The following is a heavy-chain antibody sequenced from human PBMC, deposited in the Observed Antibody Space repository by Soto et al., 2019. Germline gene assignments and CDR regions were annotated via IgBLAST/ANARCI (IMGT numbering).Heavy chain of an antibody. Sequence: QVQLQESGPGLVKPSETLSLTCTVSGGSINNYYWSWIRQPPGKGLEWIGYIHYGGSTNYNPSLKSRVTISLDTPKTQFSLKLSSLTAADTAVYYCARSFPHYDPNGYREYFQYWGQGTLVTVSS. J-gene: IGHJ1*01. CDR3: ARSFPHYDPNGYREYFQY. D-gene: IGHD3-16*01. CDR1: GGSINNYY. V-gene: IGHV4-59*01. CDR2: IHYGGST.